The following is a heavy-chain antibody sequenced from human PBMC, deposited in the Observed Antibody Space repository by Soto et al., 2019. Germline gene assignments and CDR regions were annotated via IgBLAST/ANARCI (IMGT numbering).Heavy chain of an antibody. D-gene: IGHD3-10*01. Sequence: QVQLVQSGAEVKKPGASVKVSCKVSGYTLTELSMHWVRQAPGKGLEWMGGFDPEDCETVYAQKFQGRVTMTEDTSTDTAYIELSSLRSEDTAVDYCATGDGSGSYYSRYYYYGMDVWGQGTTVTVSS. V-gene: IGHV1-24*01. J-gene: IGHJ6*02. CDR1: GYTLTELS. CDR2: FDPEDCET. CDR3: ATGDGSGSYYSRYYYYGMDV.